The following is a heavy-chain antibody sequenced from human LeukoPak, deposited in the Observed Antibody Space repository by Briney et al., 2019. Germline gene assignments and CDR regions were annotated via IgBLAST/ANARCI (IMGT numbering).Heavy chain of an antibody. CDR3: ARVQYLRPDVEWFDP. CDR1: GGSISSGGYS. J-gene: IGHJ5*02. CDR2: IYYSGST. V-gene: IGHV4-31*03. D-gene: IGHD4-11*01. Sequence: SQTLSLTCTVSGGSISSGGYSWSWIRQHPGKGLEWIGYIYYSGSTYYNPSLKSRVTISVDTSKNQFSLKLSSVTAADTAVYYCARVQYLRPDVEWFDPWGQGTLVTVSS.